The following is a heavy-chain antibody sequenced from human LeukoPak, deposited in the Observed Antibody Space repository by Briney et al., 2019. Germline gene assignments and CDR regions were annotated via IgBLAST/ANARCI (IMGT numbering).Heavy chain of an antibody. CDR2: MNPNSGNT. D-gene: IGHD3-22*01. CDR3: ARGDITMIVSGNWFDP. V-gene: IGHV1-8*01. CDR1: GYTFTSYD. Sequence: ASVKVSCKASGYTFTSYDINWVRQATGQGLEWMGWMNPNSGNTGYAQKFQGRVTMTRNTSINTAYMELSSLRSEDTAVYYCARGDITMIVSGNWFDPWGQGTLVTVSS. J-gene: IGHJ5*02.